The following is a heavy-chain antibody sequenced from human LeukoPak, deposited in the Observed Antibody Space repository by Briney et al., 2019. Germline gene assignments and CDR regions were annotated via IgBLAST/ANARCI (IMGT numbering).Heavy chain of an antibody. V-gene: IGHV3-48*03. J-gene: IGHJ3*02. Sequence: GGSLRLSCAASGFIFKTYAMHWVRQAPGKGLEWVSYISSSGSTIYYADSVKGRFTISRDNAKNSLYLQMNSLRAEDTAVYYCARGQDWNYGAFDIWGQGTMVTVSS. CDR2: ISSSGSTI. D-gene: IGHD1-7*01. CDR1: GFIFKTYA. CDR3: ARGQDWNYGAFDI.